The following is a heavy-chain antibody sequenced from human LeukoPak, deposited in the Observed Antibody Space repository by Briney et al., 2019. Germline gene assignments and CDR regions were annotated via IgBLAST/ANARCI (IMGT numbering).Heavy chain of an antibody. CDR3: ARDKPRITMVRGVIIPYYYGMDV. D-gene: IGHD3-10*01. CDR1: GYTFTIYD. J-gene: IGHJ6*02. CDR2: ISGNSGNT. Sequence: ASVKVSCKASGYTFTIYDISWGRQAPGQGLEWMGWISGNSGNTNYEQKFQGRVTMTTDTSTSTAYMELRSLRSDDTAVYYCARDKPRITMVRGVIIPYYYGMDVWGQGTTVTVSS. V-gene: IGHV1-18*01.